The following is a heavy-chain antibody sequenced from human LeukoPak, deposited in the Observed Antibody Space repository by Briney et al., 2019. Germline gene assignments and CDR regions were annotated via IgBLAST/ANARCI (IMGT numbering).Heavy chain of an antibody. CDR1: GGTFSSYA. J-gene: IGHJ3*02. V-gene: IGHV1-2*02. CDR2: INPNSGGT. D-gene: IGHD5-12*01. CDR3: ASDIVAPLDAFDI. Sequence: GSSVKVSCKASGGTFSSYAISWVRQAPGQGLEWMGWINPNSGGTNYAQKFQGRVTMTRDTSISTAYMELSRLRSDDTAVYYCASDIVAPLDAFDIWGQGTMVTVSS.